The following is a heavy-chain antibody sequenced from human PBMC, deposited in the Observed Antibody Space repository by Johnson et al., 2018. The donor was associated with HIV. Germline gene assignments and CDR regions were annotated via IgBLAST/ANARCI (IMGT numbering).Heavy chain of an antibody. CDR1: GFTFSSYA. CDR3: ARAGLTYTLDAFDI. Sequence: VQLVESGGGLVQPGGSLRLSCAASGFTFSSYAMSWVRQAPGKGLEWVSAISSYGGSTYYANSVKGSFTISRDNSKNTLYLQTGSLRAEDMAVYYCARAGLTYTLDAFDIWGQGTLVTVSS. V-gene: IGHV3-64*01. CDR2: ISSYGGST. D-gene: IGHD3-16*01. J-gene: IGHJ3*02.